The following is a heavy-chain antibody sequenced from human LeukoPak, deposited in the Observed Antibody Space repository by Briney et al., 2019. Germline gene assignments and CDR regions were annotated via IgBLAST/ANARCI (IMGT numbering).Heavy chain of an antibody. CDR3: ARGVYIAAVQYGY. J-gene: IGHJ4*02. V-gene: IGHV4-34*01. CDR1: GGSFSGYY. Sequence: PSETLSLTCAVYGGSFSGYYWSWIRQPPGKGLEWIGEINHSGSTNYNPSLKSRVTISVDTSKNQFSLKLSSVTAADTAVYYCARGVYIAAVQYGYWGQGTLVTVSS. CDR2: INHSGST. D-gene: IGHD6-13*01.